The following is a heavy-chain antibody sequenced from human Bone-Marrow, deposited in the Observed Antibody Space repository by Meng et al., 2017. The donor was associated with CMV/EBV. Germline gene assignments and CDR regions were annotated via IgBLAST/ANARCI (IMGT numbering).Heavy chain of an antibody. J-gene: IGHJ4*02. Sequence: SETLSLTRAVYGGSFSGYYWSWIRQPPGKGLEWIGEINHSGSTNYNPSLKSRVTISVDASKNQFSLKLSSVPAADTAVYGCARGQDWSGSYPSRGQGTLVTFSS. CDR1: GGSFSGYY. CDR3: ARGQDWSGSYPS. V-gene: IGHV4-34*01. CDR2: INHSGST. D-gene: IGHD1-26*01.